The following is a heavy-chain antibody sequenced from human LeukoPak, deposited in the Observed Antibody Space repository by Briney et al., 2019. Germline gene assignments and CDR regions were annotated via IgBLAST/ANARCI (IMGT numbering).Heavy chain of an antibody. CDR2: ISSSSSTI. CDR3: ARDYYDFTSYMDV. J-gene: IGHJ6*03. CDR1: GFTFSSYS. Sequence: GGSLRLSCAASGFTFSSYSMNWVRQAPGKGLECVSYISSSSSTISYADSVKGRFTISRDNAKNSLYLQMNSLRAEDTAVYYCARDYYDFTSYMDVWGKGTTVTVSS. V-gene: IGHV3-48*01. D-gene: IGHD3-3*01.